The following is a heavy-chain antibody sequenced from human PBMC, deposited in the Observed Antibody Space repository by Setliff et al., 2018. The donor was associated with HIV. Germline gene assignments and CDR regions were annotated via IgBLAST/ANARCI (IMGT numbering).Heavy chain of an antibody. CDR2: IYSSGST. CDR1: GGSISNSNYF. J-gene: IGHJ3*02. V-gene: IGHV4-39*02. CDR3: ARSFSGRYFWSGYYTGPDPKGENAFDI. Sequence: PSETLSLTCTVSGGSISNSNYFWGWIRRPLGKGLEWIGRIYSSGSTYYQPSLQGRVSMSIDSSKNHFSLSLRYVTAADTAVYYCARSFSGRYFWSGYYTGPDPKGENAFDIWGQGTMVTVSS. D-gene: IGHD3-3*01.